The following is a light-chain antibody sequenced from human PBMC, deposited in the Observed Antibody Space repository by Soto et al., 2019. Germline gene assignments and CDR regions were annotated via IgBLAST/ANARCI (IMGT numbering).Light chain of an antibody. Sequence: IHLTQSPAKMSTSVPDRATITCMASQSISSWLAWYQQKPGKAPKPLIYKASSLESGVPSRFSGSGSGTEFTLTISSLQPDDFATYYCQQYNSYSWTFGQGTKVDI. V-gene: IGKV1-5*03. CDR2: KAS. CDR1: QSISSW. CDR3: QQYNSYSWT. J-gene: IGKJ1*01.